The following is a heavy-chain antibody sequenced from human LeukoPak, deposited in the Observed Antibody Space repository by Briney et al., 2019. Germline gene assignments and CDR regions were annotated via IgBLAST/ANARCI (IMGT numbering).Heavy chain of an antibody. Sequence: GASVKVSCKASGGTFSSYAISWVRQAPGQGLEWMGWISAYNGNTNYAQKLQGRVTMTTDTSTSTAYMELRSLRSDDTAVYYCARDSGTIFEIVRYYFDYWGQGTLVTVSS. J-gene: IGHJ4*02. D-gene: IGHD3-3*01. V-gene: IGHV1-18*01. CDR3: ARDSGTIFEIVRYYFDY. CDR2: ISAYNGNT. CDR1: GGTFSSYA.